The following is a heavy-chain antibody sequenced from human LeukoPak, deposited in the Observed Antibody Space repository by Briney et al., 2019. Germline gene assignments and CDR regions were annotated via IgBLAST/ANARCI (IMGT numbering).Heavy chain of an antibody. CDR2: ISYDGSNK. D-gene: IGHD2-2*02. V-gene: IGHV3-30*18. CDR3: AKVSGYCSSTSCYTRNYYYGMDV. CDR1: GFTFSSYG. J-gene: IGHJ6*02. Sequence: PGRSLRLSCAASGFTFSSYGMHWVRQAPGKGLEWVAVISYDGSNKYYADSVKGRFTISRDNSKNTLYLQTNSLRAEDTAVYYCAKVSGYCSSTSCYTRNYYYGMDVWGQGTTVTVSS.